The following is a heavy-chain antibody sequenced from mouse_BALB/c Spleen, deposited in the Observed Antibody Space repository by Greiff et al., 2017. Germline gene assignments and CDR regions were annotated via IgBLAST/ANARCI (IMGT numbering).Heavy chain of an antibody. J-gene: IGHJ2*01. CDR1: GYAFTNYL. D-gene: IGHD2-12*01. CDR2: INPGSGGT. CDR3: ATLTTGKYFDY. V-gene: IGHV1-54*01. Sequence: QVQLKESGAELVRPGTSVKVSCKASGYAFTNYLIEWVKQRPGQGLEWIGVINPGSGGTNYNEKFKGKATLTADKSSSTAYMQLSSLTSDDSAVYFCATLTTGKYFDYWGQGTTLTVSS.